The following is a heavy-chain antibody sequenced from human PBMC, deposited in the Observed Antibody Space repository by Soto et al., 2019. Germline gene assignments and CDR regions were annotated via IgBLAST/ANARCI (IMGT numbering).Heavy chain of an antibody. J-gene: IGHJ5*02. D-gene: IGHD3-10*01. CDR3: ATPFITLFRGVILGGFAP. Sequence: ASVKVSCKASGYTFTSYAMHWVRQAPGQRLEWMGWINAGNGNTKYSQKFQGRVTITRDTSASTAYMELSSLRSEDTAVYYCATPFITLFRGVILGGFAPWGQGTPVPVSA. CDR1: GYTFTSYA. V-gene: IGHV1-3*01. CDR2: INAGNGNT.